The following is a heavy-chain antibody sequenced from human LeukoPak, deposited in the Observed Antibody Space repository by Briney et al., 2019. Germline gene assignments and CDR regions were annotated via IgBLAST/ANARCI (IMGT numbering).Heavy chain of an antibody. V-gene: IGHV3-53*01. CDR3: ARGGIPAYDFWSGYNY. J-gene: IGHJ4*02. D-gene: IGHD3-3*01. CDR2: IYSGGST. CDR1: GFTVSSNY. Sequence: GGSLRLSCAASGFTVSSNYMSWVRQAPGKGLEWVSVIYSGGSTYYADSVKGRFTISRDNSKSTLYLQMNSLRAEDTAVYYCARGGIPAYDFWSGYNYWGQGTLVTVSS.